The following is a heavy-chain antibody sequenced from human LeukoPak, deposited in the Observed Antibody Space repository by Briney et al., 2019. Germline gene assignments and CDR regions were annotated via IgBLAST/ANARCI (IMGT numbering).Heavy chain of an antibody. CDR3: ARSRDGYNVHSPSDS. CDR1: GGSISSSY. V-gene: IGHV4-59*01. D-gene: IGHD5-24*01. Sequence: PSETLSLTCTVSGGSISSSYWTWVRQPPGKGLEWIGYIYYSGSTNYNPSLKSRLTISVDTSKNQFSLKLTSVIAADTAVYYCARSRDGYNVHSPSDSWGQGTLVTVSS. CDR2: IYYSGST. J-gene: IGHJ4*02.